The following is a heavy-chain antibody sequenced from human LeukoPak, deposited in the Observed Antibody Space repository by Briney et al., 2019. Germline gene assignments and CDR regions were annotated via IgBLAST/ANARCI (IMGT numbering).Heavy chain of an antibody. Sequence: SETLSLTCAVYGGSFSGYYWSWIRQPPGKGLEWIGEINHSGSTNYNPSLKSRVTILVDTSKNQFSLKLSSVTAADTAVYYCAIPGHSIVFDYWGQGTLVTVSS. CDR2: INHSGST. CDR1: GGSFSGYY. D-gene: IGHD1-26*01. CDR3: AIPGHSIVFDY. V-gene: IGHV4-34*01. J-gene: IGHJ4*02.